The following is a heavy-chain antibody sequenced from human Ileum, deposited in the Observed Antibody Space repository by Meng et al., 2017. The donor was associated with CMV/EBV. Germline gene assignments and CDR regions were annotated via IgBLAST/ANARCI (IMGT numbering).Heavy chain of an antibody. CDR3: AGDWYYWFDS. J-gene: IGHJ5*01. D-gene: IGHD6-13*01. CDR2: ISSGGHYT. Sequence: GESLKISCAASGFTFTYYSMNWVRQAPGKGLEWVSFISSGGHYTYSADSVNGRFTISRDNDKNSLYLQMNHLRVEDTAVYYCAGDWYYWFDSWGQGALVTVSS. V-gene: IGHV3-21*06. CDR1: GFTFTYYS.